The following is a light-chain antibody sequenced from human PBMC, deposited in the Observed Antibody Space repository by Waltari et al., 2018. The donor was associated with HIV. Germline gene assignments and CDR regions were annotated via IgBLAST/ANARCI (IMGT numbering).Light chain of an antibody. Sequence: DIQMTQSPSSLSASIGDRVNITCRASQSVKAYLNWYQQNQGQAPKILIYTATTLHTGVPLRVSCSWSGTDFTLTINNLQPDYFAIYLRQQSFYSPTFGPGTTVDIK. V-gene: IGKV1-39*01. CDR3: QQSFYSPT. J-gene: IGKJ3*01. CDR1: QSVKAY. CDR2: TAT.